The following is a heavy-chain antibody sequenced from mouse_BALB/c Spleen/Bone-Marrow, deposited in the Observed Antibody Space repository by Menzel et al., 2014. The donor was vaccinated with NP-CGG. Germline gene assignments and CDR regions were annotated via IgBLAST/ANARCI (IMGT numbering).Heavy chain of an antibody. V-gene: IGHV2-9*02. D-gene: IGHD2-4*01. CDR3: ARDLYYDYDEGFAY. CDR1: GFSLTSYG. CDR2: IWAGGST. J-gene: IGHJ3*01. Sequence: VKLVESGPGLVAPLQSLSITCTVSGFSLTSYGVHWVRQPPGKGLEWLGVIWAGGSTNYNSALMSRLSISKDNSKSXVFLKMNSLQTDDTAMYYCARDLYYDYDEGFAYWGQGTLVTVSA.